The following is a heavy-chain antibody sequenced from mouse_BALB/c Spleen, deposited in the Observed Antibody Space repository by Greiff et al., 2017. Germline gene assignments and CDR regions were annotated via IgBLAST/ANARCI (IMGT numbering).Heavy chain of an antibody. D-gene: IGHD2-2*01. CDR3: ASSGYDDAMDY. J-gene: IGHJ4*01. Sequence: EVKLQQSGPELVKPGASVKISCKASGYTFTDYNMHWVKQSHGKSLEWIGYIYPYNGGTGYNQKFKSKATLTVDNSSSTAYMELRSLTSEDSAVYYCASSGYDDAMDYWGQGTSVTVSS. CDR2: IYPYNGGT. CDR1: GYTFTDYN. V-gene: IGHV1S29*02.